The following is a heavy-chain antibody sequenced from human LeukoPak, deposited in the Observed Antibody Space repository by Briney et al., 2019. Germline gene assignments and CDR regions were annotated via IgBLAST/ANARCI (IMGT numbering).Heavy chain of an antibody. J-gene: IGHJ4*02. D-gene: IGHD3-9*01. CDR1: GFTFNNYA. Sequence: GGSLRLSCAASGFTFNNYAMSWVRQAPGKGLEWVSAILGSGRSAYYADSVKGRFTVSRDNSKNSLFLQMNSLRVEDTALYYCSKWGDYDVLTGYYDSDFWGQGTLVTVSA. CDR3: SKWGDYDVLTGYYDSDF. V-gene: IGHV3-23*01. CDR2: ILGSGRSA.